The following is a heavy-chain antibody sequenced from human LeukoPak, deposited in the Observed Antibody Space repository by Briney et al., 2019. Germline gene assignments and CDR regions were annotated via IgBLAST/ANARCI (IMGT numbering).Heavy chain of an antibody. D-gene: IGHD3-3*01. V-gene: IGHV4-39*07. CDR2: IYYSGST. Sequence: KPSETLSLTCTVSGGSISSYYWGWIRQPPGKGLEWIGSIYYSGSTYYNPSLKSRVTISVDTSKNQFSLKLSSVTAADTAVYYCARGDFWSGYYSKYHYYYMDVWGKGTTVTVSS. CDR1: GGSISSYY. J-gene: IGHJ6*03. CDR3: ARGDFWSGYYSKYHYYYMDV.